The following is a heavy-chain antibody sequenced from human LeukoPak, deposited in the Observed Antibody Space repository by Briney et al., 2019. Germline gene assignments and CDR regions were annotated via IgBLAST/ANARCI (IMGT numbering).Heavy chain of an antibody. CDR1: GYSISSGYY. CDR2: IYHSGST. Sequence: PSETLSLTCAVSGYSISSGYYWGWIRQPPGKGLEWIGSIYHSGSTYYNPSLKSRVTISVDTSKNQFSLKLNSVTAADTAVYYCARLNGGYNYAFDYWGQGTLVTVSS. V-gene: IGHV4-38-2*01. D-gene: IGHD5-24*01. J-gene: IGHJ4*02. CDR3: ARLNGGYNYAFDY.